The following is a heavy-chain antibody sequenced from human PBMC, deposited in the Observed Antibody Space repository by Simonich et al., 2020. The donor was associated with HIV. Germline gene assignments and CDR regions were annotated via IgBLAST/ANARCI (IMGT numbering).Heavy chain of an antibody. CDR2: INHNGIT. CDR3: ARRDRELILYFDY. CDR1: GGSFSGYY. J-gene: IGHJ4*02. Sequence: QVQLQQWGAGLLKPSETLSLTCAVYGGSFSGYYWSWIRQPPGKGLEWIGEINHNGITNYKSSLNSRATISVDKSKNQFSLKLSSVTAADTAIYYRARRDRELILYFDYWGQGNLVTVSS. D-gene: IGHD3-3*01. V-gene: IGHV4-34*01.